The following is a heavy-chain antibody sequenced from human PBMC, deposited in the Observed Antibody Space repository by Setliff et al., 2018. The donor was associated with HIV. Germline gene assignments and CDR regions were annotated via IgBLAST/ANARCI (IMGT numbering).Heavy chain of an antibody. V-gene: IGHV3-15*01. D-gene: IGHD6-19*01. Sequence: PGGSLRLSCAASGFTFSNAWMSWVRQAPGKGLEWVGRIKSKRDDGTTDYAAPVKGRFTISRDDSKNTLYLQMKSLKTEDTAVYYCTTEVFRQWLVGDYWGQGTLVTVSS. CDR2: IKSKRDDGTT. J-gene: IGHJ4*02. CDR1: GFTFSNAW. CDR3: TTEVFRQWLVGDY.